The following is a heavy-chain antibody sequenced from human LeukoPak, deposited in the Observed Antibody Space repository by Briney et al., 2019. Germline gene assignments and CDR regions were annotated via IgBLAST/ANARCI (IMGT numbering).Heavy chain of an antibody. D-gene: IGHD3-3*01. V-gene: IGHV1-3*01. CDR2: INAGNGNT. CDR1: GYTFTSYA. Sequence: ASVKVSCKASGYTFTSYAMHWVRQAPGQRLEWMGWINAGNGNTKYSQKFQGRVTITRDTSASIAYMELSSLRSEDTAVYYCARGQYYDFWSGYFYDASDIWGQGTMVTVSS. J-gene: IGHJ3*02. CDR3: ARGQYYDFWSGYFYDASDI.